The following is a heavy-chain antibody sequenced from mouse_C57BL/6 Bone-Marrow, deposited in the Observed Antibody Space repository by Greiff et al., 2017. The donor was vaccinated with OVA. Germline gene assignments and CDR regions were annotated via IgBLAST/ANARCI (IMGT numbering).Heavy chain of an antibody. Sequence: VQRVESGAELVRPGASVKLSCKASGYTFTDYYINWVKQRPGPGLEWIARIYPGSGNTYYNEKFKGKATLTAEKSSSTAYMQLSSLTSEDSAVYFCARFGAQATYAMDYWGQGTSVTVSS. CDR2: IYPGSGNT. CDR1: GYTFTDYY. V-gene: IGHV1-76*01. D-gene: IGHD3-2*02. CDR3: ARFGAQATYAMDY. J-gene: IGHJ4*01.